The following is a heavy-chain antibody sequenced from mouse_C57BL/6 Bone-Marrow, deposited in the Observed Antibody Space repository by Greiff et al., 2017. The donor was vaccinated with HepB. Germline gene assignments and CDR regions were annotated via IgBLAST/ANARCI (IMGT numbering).Heavy chain of an antibody. CDR1: GYTFTSYG. CDR3: ARWGLRAWFAY. CDR2: IYPRSGNT. J-gene: IGHJ3*01. V-gene: IGHV1-81*01. D-gene: IGHD2-4*01. Sequence: QVQLQQSGAELARPGASVKLSCKASGYTFTSYGISWVKQRTGQGLEWIGEIYPRSGNTYYNEKFKGKATLTADKSSSTAYMELRSLTSEDSAVYFGARWGLRAWFAYWGQGTLVTVSA.